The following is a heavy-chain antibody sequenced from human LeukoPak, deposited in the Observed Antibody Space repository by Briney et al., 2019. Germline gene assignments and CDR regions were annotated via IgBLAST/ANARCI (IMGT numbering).Heavy chain of an antibody. CDR1: GGSISSSSYY. Sequence: SETLSLTCTVSGGSISSSSYYWGWIRQPPGTGLEWIGSIYSSGSASYNPSLKSRVSIVLDTSKNQFSLKVTSVTAADTAVYYCARDRSSYAKGHYDYWGQGTLVTVSS. V-gene: IGHV4-39*07. CDR3: ARDRSSYAKGHYDY. J-gene: IGHJ4*01. D-gene: IGHD6-6*01. CDR2: IYSSGSA.